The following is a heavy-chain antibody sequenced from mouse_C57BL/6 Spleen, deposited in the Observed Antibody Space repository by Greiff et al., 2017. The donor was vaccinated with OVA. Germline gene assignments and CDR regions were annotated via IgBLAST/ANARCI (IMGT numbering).Heavy chain of an antibody. Sequence: QVQLQQPGAELVKPGASVKLSCKASGYTFTSYWMHWVKQRPGRGLEWIGKIYPGSGGTNYNEKFKGKATLTADKPSSTAYMQLSSLTSEDSAVYYCASAPYGGRYYFDYWGQGTTLTVSA. CDR1: GYTFTSYW. V-gene: IGHV1-62-3*01. CDR3: ASAPYGGRYYFDY. CDR2: IYPGSGGT. J-gene: IGHJ2*01. D-gene: IGHD1-1*01.